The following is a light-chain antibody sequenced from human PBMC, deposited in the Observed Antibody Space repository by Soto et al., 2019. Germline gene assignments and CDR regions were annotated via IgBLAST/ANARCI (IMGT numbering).Light chain of an antibody. CDR2: GNS. Sequence: QSVLTQPPSVSGAPGQRVTISCTGSSSNIGAGYDVHGYQQLPGTAPKFLIYGNSNRPSGVPDRFFGSKSGTSASLAITGLQAEDEADYYCQSYDSSLSGWVFGGGTKLTVL. CDR3: QSYDSSLSGWV. J-gene: IGLJ3*02. CDR1: SSNIGAGYD. V-gene: IGLV1-40*01.